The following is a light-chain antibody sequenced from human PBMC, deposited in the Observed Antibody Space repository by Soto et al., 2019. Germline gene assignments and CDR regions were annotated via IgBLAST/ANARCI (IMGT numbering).Light chain of an antibody. V-gene: IGLV3-1*01. CDR1: ILGNRY. CDR3: QTWVKSTVV. CDR2: QDA. Sequence: SYELTQPPSVSVSPGQTASITCSGDILGNRYACWYRQKPGQSPVLVIYQDAKRPSGIPERFSCSNSGDTATLTISGTQAMDEAVYYCQTWVKSTVVFGGGTKLTVL. J-gene: IGLJ2*01.